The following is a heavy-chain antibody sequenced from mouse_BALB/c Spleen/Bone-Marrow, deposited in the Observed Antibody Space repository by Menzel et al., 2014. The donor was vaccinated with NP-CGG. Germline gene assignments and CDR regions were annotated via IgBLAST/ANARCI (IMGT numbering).Heavy chain of an antibody. J-gene: IGHJ2*01. D-gene: IGHD2-10*01. CDR3: ARSPCYGNYDDY. CDR2: IYPGSGNT. CDR1: GYTFTDYY. Sequence: LMESGLELVKPGASVKMSCKASGYTFTDYYINWVKQKPGQGLEWIGWIYPGSGNTKYNEKFKGKATLTVDTSSSTAYMQLSSLTSEDTAVYFCARSPCYGNYDDYWGQGSTLTIYS. V-gene: IGHV1-84*02.